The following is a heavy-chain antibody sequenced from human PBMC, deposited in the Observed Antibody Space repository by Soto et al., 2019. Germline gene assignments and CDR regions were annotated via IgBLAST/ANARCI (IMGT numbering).Heavy chain of an antibody. CDR3: MEDLSLGFGDYG. Sequence: EVQVLESGGGLVQPGGSLRLSCAASGFTFSSYSMIWVRQAPGKGLEWVSGISSSGGTTDYADSVKGRFTISRDNARNTVYLQMNNLRADDTAVYHFMEDLSLGFGDYGWGQGTLVNVSS. V-gene: IGHV3-23*01. J-gene: IGHJ4*02. CDR2: ISSSGGTT. D-gene: IGHD4-17*01. CDR1: GFTFSSYS.